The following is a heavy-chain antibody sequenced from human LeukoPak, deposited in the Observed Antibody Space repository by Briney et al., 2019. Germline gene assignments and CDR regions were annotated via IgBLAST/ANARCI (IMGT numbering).Heavy chain of an antibody. V-gene: IGHV3-21*01. CDR1: GFTFSSYS. Sequence: PGGSLRLSCAASGFTFSSYSMNWVRQAPGKGLEWGSSISSSSSYIYYADSVKGRFTISRDNAKNSLYLQMNSLRAEDTAVYYCARGGGSGYHYNAFDIWGLGTMVTVSS. J-gene: IGHJ3*02. D-gene: IGHD3-22*01. CDR2: ISSSSSYI. CDR3: ARGGGSGYHYNAFDI.